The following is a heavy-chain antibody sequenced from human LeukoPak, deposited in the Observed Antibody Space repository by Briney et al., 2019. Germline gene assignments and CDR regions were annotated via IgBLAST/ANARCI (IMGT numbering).Heavy chain of an antibody. CDR1: GYTFTGYY. CDR2: INPNSGGT. J-gene: IGHJ6*02. V-gene: IGHV1-2*06. Sequence: LGASVKVSCKASGYTFTGYYMHWVRQAPGQGLEWMGRINPNSGGTNYAQKFQGRVTMTRDTSISTAYMELSRLRSDDTAVYYCARGDYGDENYYYYYYGMDVWGQGTTVTVSS. D-gene: IGHD4-17*01. CDR3: ARGDYGDENYYYYYYGMDV.